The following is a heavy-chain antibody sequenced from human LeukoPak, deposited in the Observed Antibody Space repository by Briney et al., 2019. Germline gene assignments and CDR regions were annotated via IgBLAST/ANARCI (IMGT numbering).Heavy chain of an antibody. J-gene: IGHJ3*02. CDR2: IIPILGIA. CDR1: GGTFSSYA. D-gene: IGHD4-17*01. V-gene: IGHV1-69*04. CDR3: ATDRRLPPTIDAFDI. Sequence: GASVKVSCKASGGTFSSYASSWVRQAPGQGLEWMGRIIPILGIANYAQKFQGRVTITADKSTSTAYMELSSLRSEDTAVYYCATDRRLPPTIDAFDIWGQGTMVTVSS.